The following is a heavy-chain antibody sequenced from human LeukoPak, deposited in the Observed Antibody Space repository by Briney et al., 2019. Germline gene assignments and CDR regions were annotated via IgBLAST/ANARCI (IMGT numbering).Heavy chain of an antibody. CDR3: ARQSGVSSDNYFGMDV. J-gene: IGHJ6*02. Sequence: SETLSLTCTVSGGSINSYYWSWIRQPPGKGLEWIGYIYNSGSTNYNPSLKSRVTISVDTSKNQFSLKMSSVTAADTAVFYCARQSGVSSDNYFGMDVWGQGTTVTVSS. CDR1: GGSINSYY. D-gene: IGHD1-26*01. CDR2: IYNSGST. V-gene: IGHV4-59*08.